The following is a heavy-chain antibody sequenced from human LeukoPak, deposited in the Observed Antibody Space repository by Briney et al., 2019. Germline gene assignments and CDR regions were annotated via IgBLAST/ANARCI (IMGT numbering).Heavy chain of an antibody. Sequence: GRSLRLSCAASVVTFSIFAMSWVPDAPGKGLEWVSAISVSGGSTYYADSVKGRFTIPRDNSKNTLYLQMNGVRAEDTAVYYCAKDRRAVAGTSYFDYWGQGTLVTVSS. CDR3: AKDRRAVAGTSYFDY. V-gene: IGHV3-23*01. J-gene: IGHJ4*02. CDR2: ISVSGGST. CDR1: VVTFSIFA. D-gene: IGHD6-19*01.